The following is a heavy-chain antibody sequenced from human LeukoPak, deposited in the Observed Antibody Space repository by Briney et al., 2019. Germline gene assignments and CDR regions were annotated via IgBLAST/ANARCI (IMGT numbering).Heavy chain of an antibody. CDR3: VRDRASHFDH. CDR2: IDSDGTST. Sequence: GGSLRLSCAASGFSFSRYWMHWVRQAPGKGRVWVSRIDSDGTSTGYPDSVKGRFTISRDNARNTLSLQMNSLRAEDTAVYYCVRDRASHFDHWGQGALVTVSS. V-gene: IGHV3-74*01. CDR1: GFSFSRYW. D-gene: IGHD3-10*01. J-gene: IGHJ4*02.